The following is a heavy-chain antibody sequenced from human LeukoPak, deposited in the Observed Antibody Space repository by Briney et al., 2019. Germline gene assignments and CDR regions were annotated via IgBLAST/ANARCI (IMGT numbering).Heavy chain of an antibody. J-gene: IGHJ4*02. CDR2: IWYDGSNK. CDR3: ARHAVEGKWLQFYYFNY. Sequence: GRSLRLSCAASGFTFSSYGMHWVRQAPGKGLEWVAVIWYDGSNKYYADSVKGRFTISRDNSKNTLYLQMNSLRAEDTAVYYCARHAVEGKWLQFYYFNYWGQGSLVTVSS. V-gene: IGHV3-33*01. D-gene: IGHD5-24*01. CDR1: GFTFSSYG.